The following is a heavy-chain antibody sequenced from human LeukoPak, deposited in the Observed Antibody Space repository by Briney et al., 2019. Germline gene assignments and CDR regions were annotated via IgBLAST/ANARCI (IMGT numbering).Heavy chain of an antibody. J-gene: IGHJ5*02. CDR2: INAAGDNT. CDR3: AKDLTVVVVAATSGLWFDP. Sequence: QPGGSLRLSCEASGFTFSSYAMSWVRQSPGKGLEWVSAINAAGDNTFHADSVKGRVTFSRDNSKNTLYLQMNSLRAEDTAVYYCAKDLTVVVVAATSGLWFDPWGQGTLVTVSS. D-gene: IGHD2-15*01. V-gene: IGHV3-23*01. CDR1: GFTFSSYA.